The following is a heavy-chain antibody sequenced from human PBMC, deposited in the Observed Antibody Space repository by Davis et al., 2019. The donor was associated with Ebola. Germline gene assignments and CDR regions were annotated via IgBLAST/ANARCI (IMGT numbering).Heavy chain of an antibody. J-gene: IGHJ6*02. Sequence: ASVKVSCKASGYTFTGYYMHWVRQAPGQGLEWMGWINPNSGGTNYAQKFQGRVTMTRDTSISTAYMELSRLRSDDTAVYYCAREGIAAPHYYYGMDVWGQGTTVTVSS. CDR3: AREGIAAPHYYYGMDV. V-gene: IGHV1-2*02. CDR2: INPNSGGT. CDR1: GYTFTGYY. D-gene: IGHD6-13*01.